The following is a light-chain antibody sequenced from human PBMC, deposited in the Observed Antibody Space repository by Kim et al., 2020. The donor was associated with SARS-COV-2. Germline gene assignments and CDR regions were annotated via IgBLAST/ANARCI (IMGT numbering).Light chain of an antibody. V-gene: IGLV10-54*02. CDR2: RNN. CDR3: SALDNSLSAYV. J-gene: IGLJ1*01. CDR1: SNIVGNQG. Sequence: QAGLTQPPSVSKGLRQTATLTCTGNSNIVGNQGAAWLQQHQGHPPKLLSYRNNNRPSGISERFSASRSGNTASLTITGLQPEDEADYYCSALDNSLSAYVFGTGTKVTVL.